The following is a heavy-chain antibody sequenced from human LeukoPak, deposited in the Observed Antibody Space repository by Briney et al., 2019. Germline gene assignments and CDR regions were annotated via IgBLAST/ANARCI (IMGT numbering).Heavy chain of an antibody. Sequence: PGGSLRLSCAAFGFTFSDYYMSWIRQAPGKGLEWVSYISNSGNVIYYADSVKGRFTVSGDNTKNSLFVQMNSLRAEDTAVYYCARDRGLSSSWYGFDYWGQGTLDTVSS. V-gene: IGHV3-11*01. CDR3: ARDRGLSSSWYGFDY. D-gene: IGHD6-13*01. CDR1: GFTFSDYY. J-gene: IGHJ4*02. CDR2: ISNSGNVI.